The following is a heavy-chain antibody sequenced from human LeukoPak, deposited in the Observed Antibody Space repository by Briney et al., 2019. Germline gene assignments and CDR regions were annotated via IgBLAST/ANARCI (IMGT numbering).Heavy chain of an antibody. J-gene: IGHJ4*02. Sequence: GGSLRLSCAASGFTFSSYAMSWVRQAPGKGLEWVSAISGSGGSTYYADSVKGRSTISRDNSKNTLYLQMNSLRAEDTAVYYCAKDLVRDSYDILTGYYTVPTNWGQGTLVTVSS. CDR3: AKDLVRDSYDILTGYYTVPTN. CDR1: GFTFSSYA. V-gene: IGHV3-23*01. CDR2: ISGSGGST. D-gene: IGHD3-9*01.